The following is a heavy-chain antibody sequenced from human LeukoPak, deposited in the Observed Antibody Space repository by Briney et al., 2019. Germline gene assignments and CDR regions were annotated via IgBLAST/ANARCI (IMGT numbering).Heavy chain of an antibody. Sequence: SETLSLTCTVSGGSISSSSYYWGWIRQPPGRGLEWIGSIYYSGSTYYNPSLKSRVTISVDTSKNQFSLKLSSVTAADTAVYYCARDGPPYCGGDCKDFDYWGQGTLVTVSS. CDR1: GGSISSSSYY. V-gene: IGHV4-39*07. J-gene: IGHJ4*02. CDR2: IYYSGST. CDR3: ARDGPPYCGGDCKDFDY. D-gene: IGHD2-21*02.